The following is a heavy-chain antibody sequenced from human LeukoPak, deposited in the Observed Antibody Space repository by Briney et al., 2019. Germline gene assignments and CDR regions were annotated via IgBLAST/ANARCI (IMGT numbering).Heavy chain of an antibody. CDR3: AREYYDFWSGYCHFDY. D-gene: IGHD3-3*01. J-gene: IGHJ4*02. Sequence: SETLSLTCAVYGGSFSGYYWSWIRQPPGKGLEWIGEINHSGSTNYNPSLKSRVTISVDTSKNHFSLKLSSVTAADTAVYYCAREYYDFWSGYCHFDYWGQGTLVTVSS. CDR1: GGSFSGYY. CDR2: INHSGST. V-gene: IGHV4-34*01.